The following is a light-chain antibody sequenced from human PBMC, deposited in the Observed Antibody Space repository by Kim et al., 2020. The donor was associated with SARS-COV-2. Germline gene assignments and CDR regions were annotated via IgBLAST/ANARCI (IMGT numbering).Light chain of an antibody. CDR2: DAS. CDR1: QSVSSY. J-gene: IGKJ2*01. V-gene: IGKV3-11*01. Sequence: SPGESAPLSCRASQSVSSYLAWYQQKPAQAPRLLIYDASIRPTGIPARFSGSGSGTDFTLTISRLEPEYFAVYYCQQRSNWPPRYTFGQGTKLEI. CDR3: QQRSNWPPRYT.